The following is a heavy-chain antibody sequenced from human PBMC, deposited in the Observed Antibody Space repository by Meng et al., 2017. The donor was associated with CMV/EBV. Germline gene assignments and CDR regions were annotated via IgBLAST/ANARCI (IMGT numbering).Heavy chain of an antibody. CDR1: GYTFTGYY. D-gene: IGHD2-2*01. V-gene: IGHV1-2*02. CDR3: ARVDCSSTSCFSYYYYYGMDV. CDR2: INPNSGGT. J-gene: IGHJ6*02. Sequence: ASAKVSCKASGYTFTGYYMHWVRQAPGQGLEWMGWINPNSGGTNYAQKFQGRVTMTRDTSISTAYMELSRLRSDDTAVYYCARVDCSSTSCFSYYYYYGMDVWGQGTTVTVSS.